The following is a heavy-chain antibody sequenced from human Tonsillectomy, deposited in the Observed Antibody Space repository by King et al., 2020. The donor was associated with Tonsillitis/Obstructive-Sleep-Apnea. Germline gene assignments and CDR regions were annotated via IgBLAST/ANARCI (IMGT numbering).Heavy chain of an antibody. J-gene: IGHJ4*02. Sequence: VQLVESGGGLVQPGGSLRLSCAASGFTFSDFAMNWVRQAPGKGLEWVSGTSNSGGSTHYADSVKGRFTISRGNSKNSLYLQLNTLRAEDTAVYHCAKAEGGIALAGSFDYWGQGTLVTVSS. CDR2: TSNSGGST. V-gene: IGHV3-23*04. D-gene: IGHD6-19*01. CDR1: GFTFSDFA. CDR3: AKAEGGIALAGSFDY.